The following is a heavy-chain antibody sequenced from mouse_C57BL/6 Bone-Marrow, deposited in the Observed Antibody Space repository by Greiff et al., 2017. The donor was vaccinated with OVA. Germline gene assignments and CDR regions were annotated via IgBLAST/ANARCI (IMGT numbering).Heavy chain of an antibody. D-gene: IGHD4-1*02. J-gene: IGHJ2*01. CDR2: LYPGSGST. CDR3: ARRVNWDYFDY. V-gene: IGHV1-55*01. Sequence: VKLVESGAELVKPGASVTMSCKASGYTFTSYWITWVKQRPGQGLEWIGDLYPGSGSTNYNEKFKSKATLTVDTSSSTAYMQLSSLTSEDSAVYYCARRVNWDYFDYWGQGTTLTVSS. CDR1: GYTFTSYW.